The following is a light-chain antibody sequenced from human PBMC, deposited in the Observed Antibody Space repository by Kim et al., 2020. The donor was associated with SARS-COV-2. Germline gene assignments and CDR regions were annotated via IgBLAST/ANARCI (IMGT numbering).Light chain of an antibody. CDR3: YSAADNSLV. CDR2: KDS. CDR1: VLATKY. V-gene: IGLV3-27*01. Sequence: SVAPEQPASVTWSGDVLATKYAQWCQQKPGQAPVRVIYKDSGRPSGIPERFSGSSSGTTVTLTISGDQVEDEADYYCYSAADNSLVFGGGTQLTVL. J-gene: IGLJ2*01.